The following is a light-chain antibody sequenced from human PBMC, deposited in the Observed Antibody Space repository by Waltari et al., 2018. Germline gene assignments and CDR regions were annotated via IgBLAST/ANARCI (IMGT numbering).Light chain of an antibody. J-gene: IGKJ1*01. V-gene: IGKV3D-20*02. CDR3: QQGHSIPWT. CDR2: RMS. Sequence: EIVLTQSPPCMAVSQDERVTTSCTASSMVSTIYLDWYQQKPGFPPRLLVYRMSSLASGVPARFSGSGSGTSYTLTVSSMEAEDAANYCCQQGHSIPWTFGQGTKVEIK. CDR1: SMVSTIY.